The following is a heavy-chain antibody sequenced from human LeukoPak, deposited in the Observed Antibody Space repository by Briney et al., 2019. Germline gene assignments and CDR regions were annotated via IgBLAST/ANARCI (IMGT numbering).Heavy chain of an antibody. Sequence: GRSLRLSCAASGFTFSSYGMHWFRQAPGKGLEWVAVIWYDGSNKYYADSVKGRFTISRDNSKNTLYLQMNSLRAEDTAVYYCARDSTGYYYDSSGYYVPGDYWGQGTLVTVSS. V-gene: IGHV3-33*01. J-gene: IGHJ4*02. CDR3: ARDSTGYYYDSSGYYVPGDY. CDR1: GFTFSSYG. CDR2: IWYDGSNK. D-gene: IGHD3-22*01.